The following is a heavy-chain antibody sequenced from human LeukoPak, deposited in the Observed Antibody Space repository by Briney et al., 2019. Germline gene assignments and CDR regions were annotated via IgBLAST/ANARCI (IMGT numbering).Heavy chain of an antibody. D-gene: IGHD1-26*01. CDR2: ISAYNGNT. CDR3: ASPSSPDY. Sequence: ASVKVSCKASGYTFTSYGISWVRQAPGQGLEWMGWISAYNGNTNYAQKFQGRVTITADESTSTAYMELSSLRSEDTAVYYCASPSSPDYWGQGTLVTVSS. J-gene: IGHJ4*02. V-gene: IGHV1-18*01. CDR1: GYTFTSYG.